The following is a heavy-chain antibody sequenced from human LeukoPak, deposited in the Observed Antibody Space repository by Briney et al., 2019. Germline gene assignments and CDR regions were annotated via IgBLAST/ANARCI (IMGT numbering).Heavy chain of an antibody. J-gene: IGHJ4*02. CDR2: IYYSGST. CDR3: ASGRFHNYYDSSGYYYV. V-gene: IGHV4-31*03. Sequence: SETLSLTCTVSGGSISSGGYYWSWIRQHPGKGLEWFGYIYYSGSTYYNPPLKSRVTISVDTSKNQFSLKLCSVTAADTAVYYCASGRFHNYYDSSGYYYVWGQGTLVTVSS. CDR1: GGSISSGGYY. D-gene: IGHD3-22*01.